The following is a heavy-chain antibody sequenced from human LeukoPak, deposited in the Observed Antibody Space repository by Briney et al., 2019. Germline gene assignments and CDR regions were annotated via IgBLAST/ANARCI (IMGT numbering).Heavy chain of an antibody. CDR3: ARWALKGYYADV. D-gene: IGHD2-2*01. Sequence: PSETLSLTCTISGDSLGTYYWTWIRQPPGKGPEWIGYIYLGVSTNYNPSLKSRVTLSVDTSKNQFSLRLTSLTAADTATYYCARWALKGYYADVWGTGTTVIVSS. V-gene: IGHV4-4*09. J-gene: IGHJ6*04. CDR1: GDSLGTYY. CDR2: IYLGVST.